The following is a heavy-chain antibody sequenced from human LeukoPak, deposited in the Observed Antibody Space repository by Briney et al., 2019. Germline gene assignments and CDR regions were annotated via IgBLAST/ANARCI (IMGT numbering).Heavy chain of an antibody. CDR1: GFTFASYA. CDR2: QSSDGTDK. J-gene: IGHJ3*01. D-gene: IGHD6-6*01. V-gene: IGHV3-30*15. CDR3: ARVLTTKQLLFDAFDV. Sequence: GRSLRLSCAASGFTFASYAMHWVRLAPGKELEWVAVQSSDGTDKFYAASVRGRFTISRDNSKHTLFLQMSSLRAEDTAVYYCARVLTTKQLLFDAFDVWGQGTMVTVSS.